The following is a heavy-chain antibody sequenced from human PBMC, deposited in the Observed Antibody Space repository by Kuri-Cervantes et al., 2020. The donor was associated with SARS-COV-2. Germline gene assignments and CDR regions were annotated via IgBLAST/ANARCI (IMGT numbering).Heavy chain of an antibody. J-gene: IGHJ6*02. V-gene: IGHV3-11*06. CDR1: GSTFSDYY. D-gene: IGHD2-2*01. CDR3: ARDLIDIVVVPAAMGNYYYGMDV. CDR2: ISSSSSYT. Sequence: GGSLRLSCAASGSTFSDYYMSWIRQAPGKGLEWVSYISSSSSYTNYADSVKGRFTISRDNAKNSLYLQMNSLRAEDTAVYYCARDLIDIVVVPAAMGNYYYGMDVWGQGTTGTVSS.